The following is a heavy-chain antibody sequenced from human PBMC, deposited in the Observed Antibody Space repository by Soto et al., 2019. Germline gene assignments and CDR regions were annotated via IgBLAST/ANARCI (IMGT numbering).Heavy chain of an antibody. CDR1: GGSVSSGSYY. D-gene: IGHD2-15*01. CDR3: ARESGVSNSRIWYFDL. J-gene: IGHJ2*01. V-gene: IGHV4-61*01. CDR2: IYHSGST. Sequence: QVQLQESGPGLVKPSETLSLSCTVSGGSVSSGSYYWSWIRQPPGKGLEWIGYIYHSGSTNYNPSLESRVTISVDTSKNQFSLKLSSVTAADTAVYYCARESGVSNSRIWYFDLWGRGTLVTVSS.